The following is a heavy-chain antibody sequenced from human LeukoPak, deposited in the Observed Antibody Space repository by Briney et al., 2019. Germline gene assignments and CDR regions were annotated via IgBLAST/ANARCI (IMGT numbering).Heavy chain of an antibody. J-gene: IGHJ4*02. D-gene: IGHD4-17*01. V-gene: IGHV3-30*03. CDR3: ARETTASGNFFDS. Sequence: GGSLRLSCAASGFTFSNYGMQWVRQAPGKGLEWVAVISYDESNKYYADSVKGRFTASRVNSKNTLSLQMNSLRAEDTAVYYCARETTASGNFFDSWGQGTLVTVSS. CDR2: ISYDESNK. CDR1: GFTFSNYG.